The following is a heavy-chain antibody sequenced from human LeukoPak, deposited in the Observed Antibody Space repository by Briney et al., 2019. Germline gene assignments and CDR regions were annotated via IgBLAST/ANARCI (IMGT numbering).Heavy chain of an antibody. CDR1: GGTFSSSS. J-gene: IGHJ4*02. Sequence: ASVKVSCKASGGTFSSSSISWVRQAPGQGLEWMGGIIPIFGTANYAQKFQGRVTITADESTSTAYMELSSLRSEDTAVYYCATNRGVYDSSGTDYWGQGTLVTVSS. D-gene: IGHD3-22*01. CDR3: ATNRGVYDSSGTDY. V-gene: IGHV1-69*01. CDR2: IIPIFGTA.